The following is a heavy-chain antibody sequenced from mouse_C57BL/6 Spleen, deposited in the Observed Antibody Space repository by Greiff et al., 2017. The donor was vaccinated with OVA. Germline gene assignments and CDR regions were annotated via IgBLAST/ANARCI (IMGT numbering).Heavy chain of an antibody. CDR2: IHPNSGST. J-gene: IGHJ4*01. CDR3: ARYHYSNYEGAMDY. Sequence: VQLQQPGAELVKPGASVKLSCKASGYTFTSYWMHWVKQRPGQGLEWIGMIHPNSGSTNYNEKFKSKATLTVDKSSSTAYMQLSSLTSEDSAVYYCARYHYSNYEGAMDYWGQGTSVTVSS. CDR1: GYTFTSYW. V-gene: IGHV1-64*01. D-gene: IGHD2-5*01.